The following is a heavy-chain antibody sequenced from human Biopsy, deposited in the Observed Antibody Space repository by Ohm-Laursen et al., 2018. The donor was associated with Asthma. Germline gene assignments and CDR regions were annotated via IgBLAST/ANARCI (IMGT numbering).Heavy chain of an antibody. Sequence: SVKVSCKVSGYSLTDLSMHWVRQAPGQGLEWMGGHDHEEGGTVNARRFQGRVTMTEDTSTDAAYMELSSLSSDDTAVYYCASDFPKDYVRYNFQFWGQGTLVTVSS. CDR2: HDHEEGGT. D-gene: IGHD4-17*01. J-gene: IGHJ4*02. CDR3: ASDFPKDYVRYNFQF. CDR1: GYSLTDLS. V-gene: IGHV1-24*01.